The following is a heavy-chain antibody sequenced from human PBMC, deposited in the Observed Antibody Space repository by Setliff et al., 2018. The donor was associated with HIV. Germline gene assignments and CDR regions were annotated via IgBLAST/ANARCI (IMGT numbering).Heavy chain of an antibody. J-gene: IGHJ4*02. CDR1: GGSISSHY. V-gene: IGHV4-59*11. CDR2: IYYTGSI. D-gene: IGHD5-12*01. CDR3: ARRGWNGYKAFDS. Sequence: SETLSLTCSVSGGSISSHYWSWIRQPPGKELEWIGYIYYTGSINYNPSLKSRVTLSVDTSKNQVSLNLTSVTAADTAVYYCARRGWNGYKAFDSWGQGTLVTVSS.